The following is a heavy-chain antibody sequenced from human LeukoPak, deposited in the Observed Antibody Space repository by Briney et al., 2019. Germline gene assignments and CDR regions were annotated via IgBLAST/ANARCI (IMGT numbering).Heavy chain of an antibody. CDR3: ARLLIYCSSTSCHFDY. V-gene: IGHV4-39*01. D-gene: IGHD2-2*01. CDR2: IYYSGIT. Sequence: SETLSLTCTVSGGSISSSNYYWGWIRQPPGKGLEWIGRIYYSGITYYNPSLKSRVTISVETSNNQFSLKLSSVTAADTAMYYCARLLIYCSSTSCHFDYWGQGTLVTVSS. CDR1: GGSISSSNYY. J-gene: IGHJ4*02.